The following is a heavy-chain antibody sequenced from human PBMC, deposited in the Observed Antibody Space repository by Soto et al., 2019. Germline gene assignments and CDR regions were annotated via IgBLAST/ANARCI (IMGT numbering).Heavy chain of an antibody. CDR2: ISYSGST. J-gene: IGHJ5*02. D-gene: IGHD2-15*01. Sequence: SETLSLTCTVSGGSISSDSYYWGWIRQSPEKGLEWIASISYSGSTYYNPTLKSRLIISVDTSKNQFSLKLSSVTAADTAVYYCARYEAAALNWFDPWGQGTLVTVSS. CDR3: ARYEAAALNWFDP. CDR1: GGSISSDSYY. V-gene: IGHV4-39*07.